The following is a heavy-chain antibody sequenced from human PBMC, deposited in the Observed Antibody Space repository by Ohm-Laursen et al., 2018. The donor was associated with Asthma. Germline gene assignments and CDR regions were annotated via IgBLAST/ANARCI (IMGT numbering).Heavy chain of an antibody. V-gene: IGHV3-30-3*01. CDR3: ARDPYYSSSWIYYYYGMDV. CDR2: ISYDGSNK. CDR1: GFTFSSYA. J-gene: IGHJ6*02. D-gene: IGHD6-13*01. Sequence: SLRLSCAASGFTFSSYAMHWVRQAPGKGLEWVAVISYDGSNKYYADSVKGRFTISRDNSKNTLYLQMNSLRAEYTAVYYCARDPYYSSSWIYYYYGMDVWGQGTTVTVSS.